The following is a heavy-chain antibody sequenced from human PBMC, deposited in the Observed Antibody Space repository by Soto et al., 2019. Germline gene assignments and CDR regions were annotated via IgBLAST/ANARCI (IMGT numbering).Heavy chain of an antibody. J-gene: IGHJ4*02. D-gene: IGHD3-22*01. CDR2: INAGNGNT. CDR1: GYTFTSYA. V-gene: IGHV1-3*01. CDR3: ARSHENYYDSSGYFDY. Sequence: ASVKVSCKASGYTFTSYAMHWVRQAPGQRLEWMGWINAGNGNTKYSQKFQGRVTITRDTSASTAYMELSSLRSEDTAVYYCARSHENYYDSSGYFDYWGQGTLVTVSS.